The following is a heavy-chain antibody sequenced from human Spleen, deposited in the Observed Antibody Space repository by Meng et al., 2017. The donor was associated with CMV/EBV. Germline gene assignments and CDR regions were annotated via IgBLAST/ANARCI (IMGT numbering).Heavy chain of an antibody. CDR2: INSAGSST. CDR3: ARDIGGSKDRYGMDV. J-gene: IGHJ6*02. D-gene: IGHD2-2*01. CDR1: GFTVSSNY. Sequence: GGSLRLSCAASGFTVSSNYMSWVRQAPGKGLVWVSRINSAGSSTSYADSVKGRFTISRDNAKKTLYLQMNSLRAEDTAVYYCARDIGGSKDRYGMDVWGQGTTVTVSS. V-gene: IGHV3-74*01.